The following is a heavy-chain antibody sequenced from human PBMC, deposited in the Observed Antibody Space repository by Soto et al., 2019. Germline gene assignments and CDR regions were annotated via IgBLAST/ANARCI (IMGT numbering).Heavy chain of an antibody. J-gene: IGHJ6*02. CDR2: ISYDGSNK. V-gene: IGHV3-30*18. CDR3: VKDGSSGWPYYYGLDV. Sequence: QVQLVESGGGVVQPGRSLRLSCAASGFTFSSYGMYWVRQAPGKGLEWVAVISYDGSNKYYADSVKGRFTISRDNSKNTLYLQMSSLRAEDTAVSYCVKDGSSGWPYYYGLDVWGQGTTVTVSS. D-gene: IGHD6-19*01. CDR1: GFTFSSYG.